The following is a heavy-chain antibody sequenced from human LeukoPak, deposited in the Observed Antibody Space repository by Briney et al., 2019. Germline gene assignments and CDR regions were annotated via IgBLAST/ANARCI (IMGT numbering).Heavy chain of an antibody. CDR2: INHSGST. Sequence: SETLSLTCTVSGGSISSSSYYWGWIRQPPGKGLEWIGEINHSGSTNYNPSLKSRVTISVDTSRNQFSLKLSSVTAADTAVYYCARVGTTYGYYYYMDVWGKGTTVTVSS. CDR1: GGSISSSSYY. V-gene: IGHV4-39*07. D-gene: IGHD1-14*01. J-gene: IGHJ6*03. CDR3: ARVGTTYGYYYYMDV.